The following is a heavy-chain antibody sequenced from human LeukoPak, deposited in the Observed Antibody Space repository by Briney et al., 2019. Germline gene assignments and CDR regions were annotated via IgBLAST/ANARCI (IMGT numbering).Heavy chain of an antibody. Sequence: SETLSLTCSVSGDSISTSSYYWGWIRQPPGKGLEWIGTIYYSGSTYYNPSLKSRVTISVDTSKNQFSLKLSSVTAADTAVYYCARSGFGYYYDSSGYHHWGQGTLVTVSS. V-gene: IGHV4-39*07. CDR1: GDSISTSSYY. D-gene: IGHD3-22*01. CDR2: IYYSGST. J-gene: IGHJ4*02. CDR3: ARSGFGYYYDSSGYHH.